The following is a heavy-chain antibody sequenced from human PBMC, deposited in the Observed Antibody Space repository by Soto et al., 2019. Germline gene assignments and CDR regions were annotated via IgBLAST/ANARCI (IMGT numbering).Heavy chain of an antibody. J-gene: IGHJ6*02. Sequence: QVQLVQSGAEVKKPGSSVKVFCKASGGTFSNYTISWVRQAPGQGLEWMGGIIPVFGTTDYEEQFHGRVTITEDGSTSTAYTKLSSRRSADTAVYYCARSSPYIVVRKPTGNQDYYGMDVWGQGTTVTVSS. CDR1: GGTFSNYT. V-gene: IGHV1-69*01. CDR2: IIPVFGTT. D-gene: IGHD2-2*01. CDR3: ARSSPYIVVRKPTGNQDYYGMDV.